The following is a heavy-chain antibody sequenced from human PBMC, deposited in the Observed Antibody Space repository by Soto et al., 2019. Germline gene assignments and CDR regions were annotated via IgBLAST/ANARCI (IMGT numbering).Heavy chain of an antibody. V-gene: IGHV1-46*01. CDR2: INPSGGST. D-gene: IGHD2-15*01. CDR3: ARAEYCSGGSCYYILFDY. Sequence: ASVKVSCKASGYTFTSYYMHWVRQAPGQGLEWMGIINPSGGSTSYAQKFQGRVTMTRDTSTSTVYMELSSLRCEDTAVYYWARAEYCSGGSCYYILFDYWGQGTLVTVSS. CDR1: GYTFTSYY. J-gene: IGHJ4*02.